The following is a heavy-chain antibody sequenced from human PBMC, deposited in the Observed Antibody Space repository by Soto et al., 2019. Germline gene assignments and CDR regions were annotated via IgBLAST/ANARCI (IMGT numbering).Heavy chain of an antibody. CDR1: GGSISSYY. J-gene: IGHJ4*02. CDR3: AQSPGGDVVVVGR. D-gene: IGHD2-15*01. V-gene: IGHV4-59*01. CDR2: IYYSGST. Sequence: SETLSLTCTVSGGSISSYYWSWIRQPPGKGLEWIGYIYYSGSTNYNPSLKSRVTISVDTSKNQFSLKLSSVTAADTAVYYCAQSPGGDVVVVGRWGQGTLVTVSS.